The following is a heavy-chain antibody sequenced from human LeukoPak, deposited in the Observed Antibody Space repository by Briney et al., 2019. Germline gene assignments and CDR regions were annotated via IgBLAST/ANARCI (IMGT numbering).Heavy chain of an antibody. CDR2: IYYTGSS. V-gene: IGHV4-61*08. D-gene: IGHD3-10*01. CDR3: AGYGSGSYYKAFDF. Sequence: SETLSLTCTVSGGSISSGDYYWSWIRQPPGKGLEWIGYIYYTGSSYYNPSLKSRATTSIDMSKNQFSLKLTSMTAADTAVYYCAGYGSGSYYKAFDFWGQGILVTASS. J-gene: IGHJ4*02. CDR1: GGSISSGDYY.